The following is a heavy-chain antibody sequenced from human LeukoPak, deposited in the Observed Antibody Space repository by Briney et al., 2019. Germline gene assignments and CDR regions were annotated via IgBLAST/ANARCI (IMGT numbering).Heavy chain of an antibody. CDR1: GGSISSGDYY. CDR2: IYYSGST. J-gene: IGHJ4*02. V-gene: IGHV4-61*08. Sequence: SETLSLTCTVSGGSISSGDYYWSWIRQPPGKGLEWIGYIYYSGSTNYNPSLKSRVTISVDTSKNQFSLKLSSVTAADTAVYYCARVLRGYSYEYWGQGTLVTVSS. CDR3: ARVLRGYSYEY. D-gene: IGHD5-18*01.